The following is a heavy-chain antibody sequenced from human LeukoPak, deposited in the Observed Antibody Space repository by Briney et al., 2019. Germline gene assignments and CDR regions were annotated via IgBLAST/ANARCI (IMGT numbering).Heavy chain of an antibody. V-gene: IGHV4-59*01. CDR3: ARPVLYSSSWYVGAFDI. Sequence: SETLSITCTVSGGSISSYYWSWIRQPPGKGLEWIGYIYYSGSTNYNPSLKSRVTISVDTSKNQFSLKLSSVTAADTAVYYCARPVLYSSSWYVGAFDIWGQGTMVTVSS. J-gene: IGHJ3*02. D-gene: IGHD6-13*01. CDR2: IYYSGST. CDR1: GGSISSYY.